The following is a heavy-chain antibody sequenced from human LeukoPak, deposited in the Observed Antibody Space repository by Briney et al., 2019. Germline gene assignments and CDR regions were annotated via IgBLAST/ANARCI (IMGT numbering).Heavy chain of an antibody. CDR3: ARDPPDTAMINSPVHDAFDI. Sequence: GGSLRLSCAASGFTFDDYGMSWVRQAPGKGLEWVSGINWNGASTGYADSVKGRFAISRDNAKNSLYLQMNSLRAEDTALYYCARDPPDTAMINSPVHDAFDIWGQGTMVTVSS. CDR1: GFTFDDYG. CDR2: INWNGAST. J-gene: IGHJ3*02. D-gene: IGHD5-18*01. V-gene: IGHV3-20*04.